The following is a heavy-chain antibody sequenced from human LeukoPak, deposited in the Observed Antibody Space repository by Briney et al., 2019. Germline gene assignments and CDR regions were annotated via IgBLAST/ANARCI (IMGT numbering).Heavy chain of an antibody. V-gene: IGHV1-46*01. Sequence: ASVKVSCKTSGYTSTKYLIHWVRQAPGQGLEWMGTINPQGDITNYAQRFQGRLTLTEDTSASTVYMELSSLTSEDTAVYYCARPSYCVADNCGYWLDPWGPGTLVTVSS. CDR3: ARPSYCVADNCGYWLDP. D-gene: IGHD2-21*01. J-gene: IGHJ5*02. CDR1: GYTSTKYL. CDR2: INPQGDIT.